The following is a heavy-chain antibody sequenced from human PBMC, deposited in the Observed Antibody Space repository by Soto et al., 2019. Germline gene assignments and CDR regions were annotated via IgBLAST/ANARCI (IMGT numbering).Heavy chain of an antibody. CDR3: ARVRAGYYSNFVY. D-gene: IGHD3-22*01. Sequence: QVYLVQSGAEVMKPGSSVKVSCKALRGTFSNYAFSWVRQAPGQGLEWMGGIMPFFGSGNYAQKFQGRVNITADAATSSVYLELTSLRSEDTAVYDCARVRAGYYSNFVYWGQGTLVTVSS. CDR1: RGTFSNYA. CDR2: IMPFFGSG. J-gene: IGHJ4*02. V-gene: IGHV1-69*01.